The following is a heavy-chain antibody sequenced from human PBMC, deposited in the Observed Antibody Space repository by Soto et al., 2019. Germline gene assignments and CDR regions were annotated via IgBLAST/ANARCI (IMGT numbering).Heavy chain of an antibody. Sequence: PSETLSLTCTVSGGSISSYYWSWIRQPPGKGLEWIGYIYYSGSTNYNPSLKSRVTISVDTSKNQFSLKLSSVTAADTAVYYCARLGDMVRGVYFDYWGQGTLVTVS. D-gene: IGHD3-10*01. V-gene: IGHV4-59*08. J-gene: IGHJ4*02. CDR3: ARLGDMVRGVYFDY. CDR2: IYYSGST. CDR1: GGSISSYY.